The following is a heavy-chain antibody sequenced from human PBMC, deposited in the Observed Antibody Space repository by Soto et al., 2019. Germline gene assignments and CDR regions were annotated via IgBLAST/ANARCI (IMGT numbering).Heavy chain of an antibody. J-gene: IGHJ5*02. CDR3: ARDWRTAGTTGWFDP. CDR2: ISYDGTTK. CDR1: GFTFSTHA. Sequence: QEQVVESGGGVVQPGRSLRLSCAASGFTFSTHAMHWVRQAPGRGLEWVAIISYDGTTKAYADSVKGRFTISRDNSKNAVYLQMNSLRSEDTALYYCARDWRTAGTTGWFDPWGQGTLVTVSS. V-gene: IGHV3-30-3*01. D-gene: IGHD6-13*01.